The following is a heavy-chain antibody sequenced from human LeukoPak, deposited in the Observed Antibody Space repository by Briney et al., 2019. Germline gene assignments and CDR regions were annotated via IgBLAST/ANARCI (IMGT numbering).Heavy chain of an antibody. CDR3: ARVLSGYYGYWFDP. CDR2: IYYSGST. D-gene: IGHD3-3*01. CDR1: GGSISSSSYY. V-gene: IGHV4-39*07. J-gene: IGHJ5*02. Sequence: PSETLSLTCTVSGGSISSSSYYWGWIRQPPGKGLEWIGSIYYSGSTYYNPSLKSRVTISVDTSKNQFSLKLSSVTAADTAVYYCARVLSGYYGYWFDPWGQGTLVTVSS.